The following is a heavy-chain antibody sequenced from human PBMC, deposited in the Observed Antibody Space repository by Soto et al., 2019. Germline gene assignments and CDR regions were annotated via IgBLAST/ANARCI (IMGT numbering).Heavy chain of an antibody. J-gene: IGHJ3*01. CDR3: AIGDRGAFDL. Sequence: EVQLVESGGGLVRTGGSLRLSCAASGFTFSYYWMHWVRQAPGKGLVWVSRIHSDGSSTTYADFVKGRFIISRDNARNTVDLQMNSVRVEDTAVYYCAIGDRGAFDLWGHGTVVTVSS. CDR2: IHSDGSST. V-gene: IGHV3-74*01. CDR1: GFTFSYYW. D-gene: IGHD5-12*01.